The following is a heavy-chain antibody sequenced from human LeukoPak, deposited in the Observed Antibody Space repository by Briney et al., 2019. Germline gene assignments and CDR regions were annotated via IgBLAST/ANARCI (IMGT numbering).Heavy chain of an antibody. D-gene: IGHD2-15*01. V-gene: IGHV1-46*01. CDR2: INPSGGST. Sequence: ASVKVSCKASGYTFTSYYMHWVRQAPGQGLEWMGIINPSGGSTSYAQEFQGRVTMTRDTSTSTVYMELSSLRSEDTAVYYCARLSSWRGLDYWGQGTLVTVSS. J-gene: IGHJ4*02. CDR3: ARLSSWRGLDY. CDR1: GYTFTSYY.